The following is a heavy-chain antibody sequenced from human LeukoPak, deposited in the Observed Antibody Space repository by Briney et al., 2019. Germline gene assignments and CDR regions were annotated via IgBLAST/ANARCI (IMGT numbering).Heavy chain of an antibody. CDR1: GESVSSNNGG. Sequence: SQNLSVTWDIAGESVSSNNGGWNWIRQSPSRGLEWLGRTYYRSKWYNDYAESMKGRITINSDTSKNQFSLQLNPVTPEDTAVYYCARDLGNSGGYTFDYWGQGTLVTVSS. CDR3: ARDLGNSGGYTFDY. CDR2: TYYRSKWYN. D-gene: IGHD6-19*01. V-gene: IGHV6-1*01. J-gene: IGHJ4*02.